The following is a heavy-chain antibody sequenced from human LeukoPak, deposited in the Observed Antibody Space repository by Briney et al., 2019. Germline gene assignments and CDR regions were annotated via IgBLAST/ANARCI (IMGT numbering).Heavy chain of an antibody. CDR3: ASFTRIVPDASAFDI. V-gene: IGHV1-18*01. J-gene: IGHJ3*02. CDR2: VSAYNGNT. CDR1: GYTFTTYA. D-gene: IGHD3-22*01. Sequence: ASVKVSCKASGYTFTTYAISWVRQAPGQGLEWMGWVSAYNGNTNYAQKFQGRVTMTEDTSTDTAYMELSSLRSEDTAVYYCASFTRIVPDASAFDIWGQGTMVTVSS.